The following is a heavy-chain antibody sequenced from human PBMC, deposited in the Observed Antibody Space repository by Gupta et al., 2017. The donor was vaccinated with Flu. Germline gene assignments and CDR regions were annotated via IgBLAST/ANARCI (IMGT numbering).Heavy chain of an antibody. D-gene: IGHD6-13*01. J-gene: IGHJ6*03. Sequence: EVQLVESGGGLVKPGGSLRLSCAASGFTFMKAWMTWVRQAPGKGLEWVGRIKSPFDGGSTDYASPVKDRFTISRDDSKNTIYLQMNGLNTEDTALYYCARISAAGTGNYMDVWGKGTTVTVSS. CDR3: ARISAAGTGNYMDV. CDR2: IKSPFDGGST. CDR1: GFTFMKAW. V-gene: IGHV3-15*01.